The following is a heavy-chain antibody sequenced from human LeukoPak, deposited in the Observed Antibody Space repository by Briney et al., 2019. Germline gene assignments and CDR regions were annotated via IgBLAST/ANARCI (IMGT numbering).Heavy chain of an antibody. CDR2: ISYNGSDK. V-gene: IGHV3-30*04. CDR3: ARGAYSRGWTTFDY. Sequence: GGSLRLSCAASGFTFSSYAMHWVRQAPGKGLVWVALISYNGSDKYCIDSVKGRFTISRDNSKNTLYVQMNSLRAEDTAVYYCARGAYSRGWTTFDYWGQGILVTVSS. CDR1: GFTFSSYA. J-gene: IGHJ4*02. D-gene: IGHD6-19*01.